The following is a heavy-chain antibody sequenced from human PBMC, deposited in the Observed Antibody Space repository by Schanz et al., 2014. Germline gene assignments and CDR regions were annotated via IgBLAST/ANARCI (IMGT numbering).Heavy chain of an antibody. CDR1: GFAFSDYG. V-gene: IGHV3-30*03. J-gene: IGHJ4*02. D-gene: IGHD3-22*01. CDR3: ARVGIEGSSGRKTDY. CDR2: ISYDGNEK. Sequence: QVQLVESGGCVVQPGKSLRLSCAASGFAFSDYGMHWVRQAPGKGLERVAFISYDGNEKHYPDSVKGRFTISRDNAKNTLYLQVNSLRAEDTAVYFCARVGIEGSSGRKTDYWGQGTLVTVSS.